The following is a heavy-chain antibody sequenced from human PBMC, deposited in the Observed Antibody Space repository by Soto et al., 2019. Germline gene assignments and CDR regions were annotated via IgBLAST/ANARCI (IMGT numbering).Heavy chain of an antibody. J-gene: IGHJ1*01. Sequence: EVQLLESGGGLVQPGGSLRLSCTASGFTFSSYAMNWVRQAPGKGLEWVSTISGSGGGTYYADSVRGRFTISSDKSKNTLYLQMNSLRVEDTAVYYCAKVGWDTMTTVTRGFFQHWGPGSLVTISS. CDR2: ISGSGGGT. CDR1: GFTFSSYA. CDR3: AKVGWDTMTTVTRGFFQH. D-gene: IGHD4-17*01. V-gene: IGHV3-23*01.